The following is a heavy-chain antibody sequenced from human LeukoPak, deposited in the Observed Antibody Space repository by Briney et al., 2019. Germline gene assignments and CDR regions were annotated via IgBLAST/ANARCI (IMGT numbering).Heavy chain of an antibody. D-gene: IGHD5-12*01. CDR3: AKDSGGYEPFNFDY. CDR2: ISSSGSST. J-gene: IGHJ4*02. Sequence: PGGSLRLSCAASGFTFSSYAMSWVRQAPGKGLEWVSSISSSGSSTYYADSVKGRFTISRDNSKNTLYLPMNSLRAEDTAVYYCAKDSGGYEPFNFDYWGQGTLVTVSS. CDR1: GFTFSSYA. V-gene: IGHV3-23*01.